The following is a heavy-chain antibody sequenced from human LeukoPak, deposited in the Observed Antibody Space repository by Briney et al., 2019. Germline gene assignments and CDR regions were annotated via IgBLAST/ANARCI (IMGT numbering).Heavy chain of an antibody. CDR1: GYSISSGYY. V-gene: IGHV4-38-2*02. Sequence: IPSETLSLTCTVSGYSISSGYYWGWIRQPPGKGLEWIGSIYHSGSTNYNLSLKSRVTISVDKSKNHFSLKLNSVTAADTAVYFCARRRDYYDTSGHYYFDYWGQGTLVTVSS. J-gene: IGHJ4*02. CDR3: ARRRDYYDTSGHYYFDY. CDR2: IYHSGST. D-gene: IGHD3-22*01.